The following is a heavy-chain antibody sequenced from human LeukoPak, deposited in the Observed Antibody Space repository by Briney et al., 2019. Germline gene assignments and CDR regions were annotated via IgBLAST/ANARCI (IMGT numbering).Heavy chain of an antibody. CDR3: ARPQGPYPNWFDP. Sequence: SETLSLTCTVSGYSISSGYYWGWIRQPPGKGLKWIGSIYHSGSTYYNPSLKSRVTISVDTSKNQFSLKLSSVTAADTAVYYCARPQGPYPNWFDPWGQGTLVTVSS. CDR1: GYSISSGYY. J-gene: IGHJ5*02. V-gene: IGHV4-38-2*02. CDR2: IYHSGST.